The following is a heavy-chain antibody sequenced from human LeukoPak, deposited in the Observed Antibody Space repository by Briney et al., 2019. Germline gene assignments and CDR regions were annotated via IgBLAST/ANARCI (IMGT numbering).Heavy chain of an antibody. CDR2: FYSSGST. CDR1: AGSISSGSVY. J-gene: IGHJ3*01. V-gene: IGHV4-39*01. Sequence: SETLSLTCSVSAGSISSGSVYWGWIRQSPGKGLEWIGSFYSSGSTHYNPSLKTRVTISANTSKNQFSLHLRSVTAADTAIYYCARRPTALHDFDLWGHGTVVTVSS. CDR3: ARRPTALHDFDL.